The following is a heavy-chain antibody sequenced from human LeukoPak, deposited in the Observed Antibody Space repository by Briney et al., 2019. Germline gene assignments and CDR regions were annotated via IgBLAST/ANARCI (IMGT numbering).Heavy chain of an antibody. Sequence: SETLSLTCTVSGGSISSGDYYWSWIRQPPGKGLEWIGYIYYSGSTYYNPSLKSRVTTSVDTSKNQFSLKLSSVTAADTAVYYCARVLPGYSYVDYWGQGTLVTVSS. D-gene: IGHD5-18*01. V-gene: IGHV4-30-4*01. CDR3: ARVLPGYSYVDY. J-gene: IGHJ4*02. CDR1: GGSISSGDYY. CDR2: IYYSGST.